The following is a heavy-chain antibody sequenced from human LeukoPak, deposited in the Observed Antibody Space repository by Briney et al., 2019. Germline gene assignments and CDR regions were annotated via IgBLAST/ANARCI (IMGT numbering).Heavy chain of an antibody. CDR3: VRDHDWSFDL. V-gene: IGHV3-48*02. CDR2: INSDTNIT. Sequence: GGSLRLSCSASGFTFSIYTMYWVRQAPGKGLEWVSHINSDTNITPYTASVSGRFTISRDNAKNSLYLHVNSLRDEDTAVYYCVRDHDWSFDLWGQGALVTVSS. J-gene: IGHJ4*02. CDR1: GFTFSIYT. D-gene: IGHD1-1*01.